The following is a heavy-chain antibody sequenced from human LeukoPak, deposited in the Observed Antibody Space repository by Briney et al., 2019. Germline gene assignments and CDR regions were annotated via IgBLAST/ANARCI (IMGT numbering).Heavy chain of an antibody. D-gene: IGHD2-15*01. Sequence: SETLSLTCSVSGGSSSSSSYYWSWIRQPPGKGLEWIGEINHSGSTNYNPSLKSRATISVDTSKNQFSLKLSSVTAADTAVYYCARGENSGGTDYWGQGTLVTVSS. CDR2: INHSGST. CDR1: GGSSSSSSYY. V-gene: IGHV4-39*07. J-gene: IGHJ4*02. CDR3: ARGENSGGTDY.